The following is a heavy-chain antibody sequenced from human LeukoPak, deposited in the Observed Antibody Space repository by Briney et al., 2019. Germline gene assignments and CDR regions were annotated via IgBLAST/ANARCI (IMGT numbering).Heavy chain of an antibody. CDR3: ATMGSSDSSYYGMDV. D-gene: IGHD6-25*01. CDR1: GFTFSSYA. CDR2: ITGSGHST. V-gene: IGHV3-23*01. J-gene: IGHJ6*02. Sequence: GGSLRLSCTASGFTFSSYAMGWVRQAPGKGLEWVSAITGSGHSTSYADSVRGRFTISRDNSKNTLYLQMNSLRVEDTVFYHCATMGSSDSSYYGMDVWGQGTTVTVSS.